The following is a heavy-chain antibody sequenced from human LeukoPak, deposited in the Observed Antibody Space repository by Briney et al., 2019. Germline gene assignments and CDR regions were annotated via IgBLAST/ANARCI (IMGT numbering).Heavy chain of an antibody. CDR3: ARGGERGPDGAFYI. J-gene: IGHJ3*02. D-gene: IGHD1-1*01. V-gene: IGHV4-4*02. CDR2: IYHSGST. CDR1: GGSISSSNW. Sequence: SETLSLTCAVSGGSISSSNWWSWVRQPPGKGLEWIGEIYHSGSTNYNPSLKSRVTISVDKSKNQFSLKLSSVTAADTAVYYCARGGERGPDGAFYIWGQRTNVNVSS.